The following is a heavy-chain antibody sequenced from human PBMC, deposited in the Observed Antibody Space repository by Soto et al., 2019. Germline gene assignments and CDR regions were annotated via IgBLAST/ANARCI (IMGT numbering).Heavy chain of an antibody. CDR2: ISYDGSNK. Sequence: GGSLRLSCAASGFTFSSYGMHWVRQAPGKGLEWVAVISYDGSNKYYADSVKGRFTISRDNSKNTLYLQMNSLRAEDTAVYYCAKDWQANWLAVDWFDPWGQGTLVTVSS. V-gene: IGHV3-30*18. J-gene: IGHJ5*02. D-gene: IGHD7-27*01. CDR1: GFTFSSYG. CDR3: AKDWQANWLAVDWFDP.